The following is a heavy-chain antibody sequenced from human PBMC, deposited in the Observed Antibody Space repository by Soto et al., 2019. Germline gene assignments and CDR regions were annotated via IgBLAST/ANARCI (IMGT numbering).Heavy chain of an antibody. CDR3: ARMRSPGIIFGAVTQIHNWFDP. Sequence: GASVKVSCKASGGTFSSYAISWVRQAPGQGLEWMGGIIPIFGTANYAQKFQGRVTITADESTSTAYMELSSLRSEDTAVYYCARMRSPGIIFGAVTQIHNWFDPWGQGTLVTVSS. CDR1: GGTFSSYA. V-gene: IGHV1-69*13. J-gene: IGHJ5*02. D-gene: IGHD3-3*02. CDR2: IIPIFGTA.